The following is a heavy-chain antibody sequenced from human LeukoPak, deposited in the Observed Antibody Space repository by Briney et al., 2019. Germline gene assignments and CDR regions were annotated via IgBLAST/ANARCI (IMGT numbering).Heavy chain of an antibody. D-gene: IGHD3-3*01. CDR3: ARGYYDFWSGYSY. J-gene: IGHJ4*02. Sequence: GGSLRLSCAASGFSVRTNYMNWVRQAPGKGLEWVSYISSSSSTIYYADSVKGRFTISRDNAKNSLYLQMNSLRAEDTAVYYCARGYYDFWSGYSYWGQGTLVTVPS. V-gene: IGHV3-48*01. CDR1: GFSVRTNY. CDR2: ISSSSSTI.